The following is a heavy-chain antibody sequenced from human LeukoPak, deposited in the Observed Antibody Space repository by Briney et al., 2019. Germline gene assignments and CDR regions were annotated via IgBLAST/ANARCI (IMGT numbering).Heavy chain of an antibody. D-gene: IGHD3-22*01. CDR2: ISGSGVTT. Sequence: HTGGSLRLSCAASGFTFSTYGMSWVRQAAGKGLEWVSTISGSGVTTYYADSVKGRFTISRDNSKNTLYLQMNSLRAEDTAVYYCARAPDYYDSSGYYPYYFDYWGQGTLVTVSS. CDR1: GFTFSTYG. J-gene: IGHJ4*02. CDR3: ARAPDYYDSSGYYPYYFDY. V-gene: IGHV3-23*01.